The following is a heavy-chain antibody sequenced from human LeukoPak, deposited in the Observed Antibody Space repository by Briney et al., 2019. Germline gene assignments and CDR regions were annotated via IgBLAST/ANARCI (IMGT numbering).Heavy chain of an antibody. J-gene: IGHJ5*02. CDR1: GGSISSGGYY. CDR3: ARGVVVTYNWFDP. D-gene: IGHD2-21*02. CDR2: IYYSGST. Sequence: PSQTLSLTCTVSGGSISSGGYYWSWIRQHPGKGLEWIGYIYYSGSTYYNPSLKSRVTISVDTSKNQFPLKLSSATAADTAVYYCARGVVVTYNWFDPWGQGTLVTVS. V-gene: IGHV4-31*03.